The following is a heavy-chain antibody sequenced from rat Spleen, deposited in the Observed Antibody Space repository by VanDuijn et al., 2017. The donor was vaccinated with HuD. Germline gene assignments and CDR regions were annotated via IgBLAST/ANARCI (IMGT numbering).Heavy chain of an antibody. CDR2: IINTGGST. CDR1: GFTFSDYN. CDR3: TRDRTVAFDY. J-gene: IGHJ2*01. D-gene: IGHD1-1*01. Sequence: EVQLVESGGGLVQPGRSLKLSCVASGFTFSDYNMAWVRQAPKKGLEWVASIINTGGSTYYPDSVRGRFTISRDNAKSTLYLQMHSLRSEDTATYYCTRDRTVAFDYWGQGVMVTVSS. V-gene: IGHV5-31*01.